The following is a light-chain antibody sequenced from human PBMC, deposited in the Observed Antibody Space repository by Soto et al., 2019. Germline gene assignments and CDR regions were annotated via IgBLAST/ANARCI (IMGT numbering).Light chain of an antibody. CDR2: DVS. V-gene: IGLV2-14*01. Sequence: QSALTQPASVSGSPGQSITISCTGTSSDVGGYNYVSWYQQHPGKAPKLLIYDVSNRPSGVSNRFSGSKSGNTASLTISWLQAEDEDAYYCSSYTSSSTYVFGTGTKLTVL. CDR1: SSDVGGYNY. J-gene: IGLJ1*01. CDR3: SSYTSSSTYV.